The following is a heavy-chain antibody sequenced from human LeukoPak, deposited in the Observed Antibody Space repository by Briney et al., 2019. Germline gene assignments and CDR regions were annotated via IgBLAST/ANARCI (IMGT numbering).Heavy chain of an antibody. D-gene: IGHD3-22*01. J-gene: IGHJ4*02. CDR2: IYYSGST. Sequence: TSETLSLTCTVSGGSISSYYWSWIRQPPGKGLEWIGYIYYSGSTNYNPSLKSRVTISVDTSKNQFSLKLSSVTAADTAVYYCARGWYYYDSSGYYPPFVYWGQGTLVTVSS. CDR3: ARGWYYYDSSGYYPPFVY. V-gene: IGHV4-59*01. CDR1: GGSISSYY.